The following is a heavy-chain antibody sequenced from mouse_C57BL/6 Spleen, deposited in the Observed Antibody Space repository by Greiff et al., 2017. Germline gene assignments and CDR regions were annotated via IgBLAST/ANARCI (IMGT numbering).Heavy chain of an antibody. D-gene: IGHD2-5*01. CDR1: GYTFTDYY. Sequence: VQLQQSGPELVKPGASVKISCKASGYTFTDYYMNWVKQSHGKSLEWIGDINPNNGGTSYNQKFKGKATLTVDKTSSTAYMELSSLTSEDSAVYYCARSYSNYGDYAMDYWGQGTSVTVSS. CDR2: INPNNGGT. CDR3: ARSYSNYGDYAMDY. V-gene: IGHV1-26*01. J-gene: IGHJ4*01.